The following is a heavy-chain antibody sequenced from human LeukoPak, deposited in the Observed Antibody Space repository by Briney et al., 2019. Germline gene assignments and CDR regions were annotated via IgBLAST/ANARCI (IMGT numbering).Heavy chain of an antibody. V-gene: IGHV1-2*02. CDR1: GYTFTGYY. CDR2: INPNSGGT. Sequence: GASVKVSCKASGYTFTGYYMHWVRQAPGQGLEWMGWINPNSGGTNYAQKFQGRVTMTRDTSISTAYMELSRLRSDDTAVYYCARGATAMAYYYYGMDVWGQGTTVTVSS. J-gene: IGHJ6*02. D-gene: IGHD5-18*01. CDR3: ARGATAMAYYYYGMDV.